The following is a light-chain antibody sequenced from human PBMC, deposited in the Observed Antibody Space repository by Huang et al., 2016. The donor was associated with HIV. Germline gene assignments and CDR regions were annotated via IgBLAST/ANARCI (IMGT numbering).Light chain of an antibody. CDR1: QSVSGY. J-gene: IGKJ4*01. CDR2: DAS. CDR3: QQYSNWPLLT. V-gene: IGKV3-11*01. Sequence: EIVLTQSPATLSLSPGERATLSCRASQSVSGYLAWYQPKPGQAPRLLIYDASNRATGIPARFGGSGSETDFTLTISSLEPEDFAVYYCQQYSNWPLLTFGGGTKVEIK.